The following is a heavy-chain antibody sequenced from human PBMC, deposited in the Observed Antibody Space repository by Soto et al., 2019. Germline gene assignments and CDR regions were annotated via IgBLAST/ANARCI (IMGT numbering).Heavy chain of an antibody. CDR3: ARELGYYDSSGYYPRFDY. J-gene: IGHJ4*02. Sequence: GGSLRLSCAASGFTFSSYGMHWVRQAPGKGLEWVAVIWYDGSNKYYADSVKGRFTISRDNSKNTLYLQMTSLRAEDTAVYYCARELGYYDSSGYYPRFDYWGQGTLVTVSS. CDR1: GFTFSSYG. CDR2: IWYDGSNK. V-gene: IGHV3-33*01. D-gene: IGHD3-22*01.